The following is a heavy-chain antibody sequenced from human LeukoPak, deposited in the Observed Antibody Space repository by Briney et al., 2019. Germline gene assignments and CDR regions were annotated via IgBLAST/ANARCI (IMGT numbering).Heavy chain of an antibody. D-gene: IGHD1-26*01. J-gene: IGHJ4*02. Sequence: GGSLRLSCAASGFTFSSYWMSWVRQAPGKGLEWVANIKQDGSEKYYVDSVKGRFTISRDNAKNSLYLQMNSLRAEDTVVYHCARLPAMWELRYFDYWGQGTLVTVSS. V-gene: IGHV3-7*01. CDR3: ARLPAMWELRYFDY. CDR1: GFTFSSYW. CDR2: IKQDGSEK.